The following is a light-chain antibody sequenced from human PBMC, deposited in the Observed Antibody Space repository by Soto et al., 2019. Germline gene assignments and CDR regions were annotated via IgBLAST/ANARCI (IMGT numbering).Light chain of an antibody. CDR2: DAS. CDR1: QSLSSY. CDR3: QQRRNWL. J-gene: IGKJ2*01. Sequence: IVLTQSPATLSLSPGERATLSCRASQSLSSYLAWYQQKPGQAPRLLIYDASNRASGIPARFSGSGSGTDFTLTSSSLEPEDSAVYYCQQRRNWLFGQGTKVEIK. V-gene: IGKV3-11*01.